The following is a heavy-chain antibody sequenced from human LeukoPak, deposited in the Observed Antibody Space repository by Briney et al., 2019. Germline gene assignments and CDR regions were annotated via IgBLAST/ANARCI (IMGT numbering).Heavy chain of an antibody. V-gene: IGHV3-48*03. CDR3: ARYSRWGTGNWYFDL. CDR1: GFTLSGYE. J-gene: IGHJ2*01. Sequence: GGSLRLSCAGSGFTLSGYEMNWVRQAPGKGLEWLSYVSTTGDIRHYADSVTGRFTISRDNAENALHLQMNSLRVEDTAIYYCARYSRWGTGNWYFDLWGRGTLVTVSS. CDR2: VSTTGDIR. D-gene: IGHD6-6*01.